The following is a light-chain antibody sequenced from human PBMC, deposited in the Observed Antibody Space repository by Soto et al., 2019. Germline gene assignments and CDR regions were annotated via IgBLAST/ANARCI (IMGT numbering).Light chain of an antibody. Sequence: QSVLTQPPSASGTPGQRVTISCSGSTSNIGSSSGSWYQQLPGTAPKLLIYSNDQRPSGVPDHFAGSKSGNSASLAISGLKSEDEADYYCAAGDDSLNGVVFGGGTQLTVL. CDR2: SND. J-gene: IGLJ2*01. V-gene: IGLV1-44*01. CDR3: AAGDDSLNGVV. CDR1: TSNIGSSS.